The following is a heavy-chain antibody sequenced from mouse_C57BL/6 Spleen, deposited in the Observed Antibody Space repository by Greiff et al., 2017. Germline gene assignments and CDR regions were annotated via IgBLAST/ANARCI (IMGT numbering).Heavy chain of an antibody. Sequence: EVKLQESGGGLVKPGGSLKLSCAASGFTFSDYGMHWVRQAPEKGLEWVAYISSGSSTIYYADTVKGRFTISSDNAKNTLFLQMTSLRSEDTAMYYCARSEVSGFAYGGQGTLVTVSA. CDR1: GFTFSDYG. CDR3: ARSEVSGFAY. D-gene: IGHD6-2*01. J-gene: IGHJ3*01. V-gene: IGHV5-17*01. CDR2: ISSGSSTI.